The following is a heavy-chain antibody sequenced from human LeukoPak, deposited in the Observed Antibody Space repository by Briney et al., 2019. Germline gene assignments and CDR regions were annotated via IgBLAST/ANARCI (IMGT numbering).Heavy chain of an antibody. Sequence: GGSLRLSCAASGFTSSSYSMNWVRQAPGKGLEWVSSISSSSSYIYYADSVKGRFTISRDNAKNSLYLQMNSLRAEDTAVYYCASAERMLDAFDIWGQGTMVTVSS. V-gene: IGHV3-21*01. CDR3: ASAERMLDAFDI. CDR1: GFTSSSYS. J-gene: IGHJ3*02. D-gene: IGHD2-8*01. CDR2: ISSSSSYI.